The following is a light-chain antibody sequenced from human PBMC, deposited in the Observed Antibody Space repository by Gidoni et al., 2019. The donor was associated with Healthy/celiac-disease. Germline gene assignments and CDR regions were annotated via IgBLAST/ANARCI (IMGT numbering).Light chain of an antibody. Sequence: EIVLTQSPATLSLAPGERATLSCRASQRVSSYLAWYQQKPGQAPRLLIYDASNRATGIPARFSGSGSGTDFTLTISSLEPEDFAVYYCQQRSNWPEGFTFGPGTKVDIK. V-gene: IGKV3-11*01. J-gene: IGKJ3*01. CDR2: DAS. CDR3: QQRSNWPEGFT. CDR1: QRVSSY.